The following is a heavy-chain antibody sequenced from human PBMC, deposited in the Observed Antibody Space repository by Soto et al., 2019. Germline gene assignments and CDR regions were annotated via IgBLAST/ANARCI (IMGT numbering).Heavy chain of an antibody. CDR1: GDTFNSYT. CDR3: AASYGSGSRAFDY. J-gene: IGHJ4*02. D-gene: IGHD3-10*01. Sequence: QVQLVQSGPEVKMPGSSVKVSCKASGDTFNSYTINWVRQAPGQGLQWMGRTIPILAMSNYALKFQGRVTXTXDYXTPTAYMELSRLRSDDTAVYCCAASYGSGSRAFDYWGQGTLVTVSS. V-gene: IGHV1-69*02. CDR2: TIPILAMS.